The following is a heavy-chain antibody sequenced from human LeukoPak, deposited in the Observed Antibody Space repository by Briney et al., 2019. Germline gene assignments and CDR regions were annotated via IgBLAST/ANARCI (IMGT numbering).Heavy chain of an antibody. V-gene: IGHV3-23*01. J-gene: IGHJ3*02. Sequence: GGSLRLSCAASGFSVTTYAMGWVRHAPGKGLEWVSVICDRGGRTHYAYSVRRRFTISRDSSNTPFYLQMNSMRGEDTAVYYCAKDRYYDFPRDDFDIWGQGTMVTVSS. CDR3: AKDRYYDFPRDDFDI. CDR2: ICDRGGRT. CDR1: GFSVTTYA. D-gene: IGHD3-22*01.